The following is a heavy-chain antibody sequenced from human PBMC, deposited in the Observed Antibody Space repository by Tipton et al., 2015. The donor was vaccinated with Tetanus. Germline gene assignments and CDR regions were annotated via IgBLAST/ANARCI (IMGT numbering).Heavy chain of an antibody. D-gene: IGHD2-2*01. CDR3: ARHHSPDIVVVPAAIGFDP. V-gene: IGHV4-34*01. J-gene: IGHJ5*02. CDR1: GGSFSGYY. Sequence: TLSLTCAVYGGSFSGYYWSWIRQPPGKGLEWIGEINHSGSTNYNPSLKSRVTISVDTSKNQFSLKLSSVTAADTAVYYCARHHSPDIVVVPAAIGFDPWGQGTLVTVSS. CDR2: INHSGST.